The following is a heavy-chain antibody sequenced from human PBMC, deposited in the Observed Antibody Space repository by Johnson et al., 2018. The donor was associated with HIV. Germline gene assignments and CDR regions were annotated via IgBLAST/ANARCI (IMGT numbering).Heavy chain of an antibody. Sequence: QVQLVESGGGVVQPGRYLRLSCAASGFTFSSYGMHWVRQAPGKGLEWVAVIWYDGSNKYYADSVKGRFTISRDNSKNTLYLQMNSLRAEDTAVYYCAKDRRASDPRGAFDIWGQGTMVTVS. J-gene: IGHJ3*02. CDR3: AKDRRASDPRGAFDI. V-gene: IGHV3-33*06. CDR2: IWYDGSNK. CDR1: GFTFSSYG.